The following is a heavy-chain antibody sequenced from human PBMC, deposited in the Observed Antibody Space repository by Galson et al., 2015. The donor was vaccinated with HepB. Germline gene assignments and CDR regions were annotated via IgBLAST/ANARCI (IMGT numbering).Heavy chain of an antibody. CDR2: IYYSGST. V-gene: IGHV4-30-4*01. Sequence: CTVSGGSISSGDYYWSWIRQPPGKGLEWIGYIYYSGSTYYNPSLKSRVTISVDTSKNQFSLKLSSVTAADTAVYYCARAPWSGYPYYFDYWGQGTLVTVSS. CDR1: GGSISSGDYY. J-gene: IGHJ4*02. CDR3: ARAPWSGYPYYFDY. D-gene: IGHD3-3*01.